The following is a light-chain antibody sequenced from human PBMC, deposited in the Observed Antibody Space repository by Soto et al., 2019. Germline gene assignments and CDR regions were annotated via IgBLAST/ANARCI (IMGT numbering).Light chain of an antibody. Sequence: EIVLTQSPGTLSLSQGERATLSCRASQSVSSSYLAWYQQKPGQAPRLLMYGASSRATGIPDRFSGSGSGSDFTLTISRLEPEDFAVYYCQQYGNSVTFGQGTKVDIK. J-gene: IGKJ1*01. CDR3: QQYGNSVT. CDR2: GAS. V-gene: IGKV3-20*01. CDR1: QSVSSSY.